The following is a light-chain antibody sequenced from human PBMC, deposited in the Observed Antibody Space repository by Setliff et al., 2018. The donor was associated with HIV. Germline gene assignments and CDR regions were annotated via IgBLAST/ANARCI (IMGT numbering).Light chain of an antibody. CDR1: SSDIGGNKY. CDR3: ISYTVNNSPLYV. V-gene: IGLV2-14*01. J-gene: IGLJ1*01. Sequence: QSVLTQPASVSGSPGQSITISCTGTSSDIGGNKYVSWYQQVPGKAPQLILYEVSIRPSGVSDRFSGSKSANTASLTISGLQAEDEGDYYCISYTVNNSPLYVLGSGTKVTVL. CDR2: EVS.